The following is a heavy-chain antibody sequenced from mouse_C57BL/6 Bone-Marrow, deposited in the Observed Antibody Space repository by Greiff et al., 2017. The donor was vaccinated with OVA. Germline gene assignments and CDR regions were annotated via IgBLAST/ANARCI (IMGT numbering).Heavy chain of an antibody. CDR3: ERYCYAMDY. J-gene: IGHJ4*01. V-gene: IGHV1-50*01. Sequence: QVQLQQPGAELVKPGASVKLSCTASGFTFTSYWMHWVNQRPGQGLEWIGEIGPADSYTNYNQKLKGKATFTVATSSSTAYMLLSSLTSEDSAVYDCERYCYAMDYWGQGTSVTVSS. CDR2: IGPADSYT. CDR1: GFTFTSYW.